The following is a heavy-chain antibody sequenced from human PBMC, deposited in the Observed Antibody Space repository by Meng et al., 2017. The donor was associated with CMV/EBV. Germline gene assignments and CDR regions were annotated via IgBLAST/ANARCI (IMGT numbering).Heavy chain of an antibody. D-gene: IGHD4-11*01. CDR3: AKDPYSNYARPY. J-gene: IGHJ4*02. Sequence: GESLKISCAASGFTFSSYAMSWVRQAPGKGLEWVSAISGSGGSTYYADSVKGRFTISRDNSKNTLYLQMNSLGAEDTAVYYCAKDPYSNYARPYWGQGTLVTVSS. V-gene: IGHV3-23*01. CDR1: GFTFSSYA. CDR2: ISGSGGST.